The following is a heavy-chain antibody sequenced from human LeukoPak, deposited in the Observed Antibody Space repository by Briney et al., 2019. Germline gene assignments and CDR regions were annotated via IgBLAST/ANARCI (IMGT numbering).Heavy chain of an antibody. Sequence: PSETLSLTCAVSGYSISSGYYWGWIRQPPGKGLEWFGSIYHSGSTYYIPSLKSRVTISVDTSKNQFSLKLSSVTAADTAVYYCARRVKGGYEGWFDPWGQGTLVTVSS. V-gene: IGHV4-38-2*01. CDR2: IYHSGST. CDR1: GYSISSGYY. J-gene: IGHJ5*02. CDR3: ARRVKGGYEGWFDP. D-gene: IGHD5-12*01.